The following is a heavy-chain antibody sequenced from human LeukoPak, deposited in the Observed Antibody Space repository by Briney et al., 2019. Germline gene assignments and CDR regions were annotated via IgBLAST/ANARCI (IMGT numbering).Heavy chain of an antibody. D-gene: IGHD3-22*01. CDR1: GFTVSSNY. J-gene: IGHJ3*02. CDR3: ARLYARSAYGAFDI. V-gene: IGHV3-66*02. Sequence: AGSLRLSCAASGFTVSSNYMGWVRQAPGKVLEWVSVLYSGGSTYYPDSVKGRFTISRDNSQNTLDLQMDSLRAEATAVYYCARLYARSAYGAFDIWGQGTMVTVSS. CDR2: LYSGGST.